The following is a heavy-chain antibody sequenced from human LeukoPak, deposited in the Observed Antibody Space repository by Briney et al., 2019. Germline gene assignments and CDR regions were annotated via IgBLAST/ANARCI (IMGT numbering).Heavy chain of an antibody. D-gene: IGHD1-1*01. CDR3: ARIGWNYYFDY. J-gene: IGHJ4*02. CDR1: GYTFTTYA. Sequence: ASVKVSCKASGYTFTTYAIPWVRQAPGQRVEWMAWINAANGNTKYSQNFQGRITISRDTSASTTYMVLSSLRSEDTAVYYCARIGWNYYFDYWGQGTLVTVSS. V-gene: IGHV1-3*01. CDR2: INAANGNT.